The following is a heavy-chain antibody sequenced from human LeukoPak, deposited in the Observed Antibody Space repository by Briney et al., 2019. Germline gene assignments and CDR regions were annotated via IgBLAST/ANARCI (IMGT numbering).Heavy chain of an antibody. D-gene: IGHD3-22*01. Sequence: GGSLRLSCAASGFTFSSYGMHWVRQAPGKGLEWVAVIWYDGSNKYYADSVKGRFTISRDNSKKTLYLQMNSLRAEDTAVYYCAKDTRSAYYGALDIWGQGTMVTVSS. CDR2: IWYDGSNK. CDR1: GFTFSSYG. J-gene: IGHJ3*02. CDR3: AKDTRSAYYGALDI. V-gene: IGHV3-33*06.